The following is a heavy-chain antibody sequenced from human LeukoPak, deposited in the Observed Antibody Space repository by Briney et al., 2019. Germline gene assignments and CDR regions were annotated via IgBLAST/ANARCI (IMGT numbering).Heavy chain of an antibody. Sequence: PGGSLRLSCAAPGFTFSGYWMHWVRQAPGKGLVWVSRINSDGSSTSYADSVKGRFTISRDNAKNTLYLQMNSLRAEDTAVYYCARDQVFGVVTNLMDVWGKGTTVTVSS. CDR3: ARDQVFGVVTNLMDV. CDR1: GFTFSGYW. CDR2: INSDGSST. V-gene: IGHV3-74*01. D-gene: IGHD3-3*01. J-gene: IGHJ6*04.